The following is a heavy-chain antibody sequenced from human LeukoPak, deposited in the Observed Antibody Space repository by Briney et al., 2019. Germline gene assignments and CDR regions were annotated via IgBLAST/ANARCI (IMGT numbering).Heavy chain of an antibody. CDR2: ISSGSLTL. CDR3: ARDEAGNWFDP. J-gene: IGHJ5*02. V-gene: IGHV3-48*01. Sequence: SGGSLRLSCAASGFTFSSYSMNWVRQAPGKGLEWVSYISSGSLTLYYADSVKGRFTISRDNSKNTLYLQMNSLRAEDTAVYYCARDEAGNWFDPWGQGTLVTVSS. CDR1: GFTFSSYS. D-gene: IGHD6-19*01.